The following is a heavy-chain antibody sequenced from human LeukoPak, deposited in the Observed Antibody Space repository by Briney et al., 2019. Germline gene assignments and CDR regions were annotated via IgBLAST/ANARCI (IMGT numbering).Heavy chain of an antibody. Sequence: SETLSLTCTVSGGSISSSSYYWGWVRQPPGKGLEWIGSIYYTGSTYYNPSLKSRVTISVDTSKNQFSLKLSSVTAADTAVYYCARSQSLGYRSSTSCYGDAFDIWGQGTMVTVSS. J-gene: IGHJ3*02. D-gene: IGHD2-2*01. V-gene: IGHV4-39*01. CDR2: IYYTGST. CDR1: GGSISSSSYY. CDR3: ARSQSLGYRSSTSCYGDAFDI.